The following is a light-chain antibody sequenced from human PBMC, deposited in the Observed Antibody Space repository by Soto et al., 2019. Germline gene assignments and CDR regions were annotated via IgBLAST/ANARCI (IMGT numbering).Light chain of an antibody. J-gene: IGLJ1*01. CDR3: SSYTSSNTRV. Sequence: QSVLTQPASVSGSPGQSMTMSCTGTSSDVGGYNYVSWYQQDPGKAPKLMIYEVSNRPSGVSNRFSGSKSGNTASLTISGLQAEDEADYYCSSYTSSNTRVLGTGTKVTVL. V-gene: IGLV2-14*01. CDR1: SSDVGGYNY. CDR2: EVS.